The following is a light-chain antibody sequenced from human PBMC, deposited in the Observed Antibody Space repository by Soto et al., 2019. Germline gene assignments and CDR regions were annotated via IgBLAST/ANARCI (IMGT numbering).Light chain of an antibody. V-gene: IGKV1-33*01. CDR1: QETSNY. CDR3: QQYDHLPRT. Sequence: DIQMIQSPSSLSASVGDRVTITCQASQETSNYLNWYQQKPGKAPKLLIYDASNLERGVPSRFSGRGSGTDFPFTISSLQPEDFATYYCQQYDHLPRTFGRGTKAEIK. J-gene: IGKJ1*01. CDR2: DAS.